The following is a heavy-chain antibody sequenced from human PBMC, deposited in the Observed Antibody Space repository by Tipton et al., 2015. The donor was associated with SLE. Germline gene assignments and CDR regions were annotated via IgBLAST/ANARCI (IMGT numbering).Heavy chain of an antibody. CDR2: TRNKANSYTP. CDR1: GFTFSDHY. J-gene: IGHJ4*02. V-gene: IGHV3-72*01. Sequence: SLRLSCAASGFTFSDHYMDWVRQAPGKGLEWVGRTRNKANSYTPEYAASVKGRFTISRDDSKNSLYLQMNSLKTEDTAVYYCAGSSGWYYFDYWGQGTLVTVSS. D-gene: IGHD6-19*01. CDR3: AGSSGWYYFDY.